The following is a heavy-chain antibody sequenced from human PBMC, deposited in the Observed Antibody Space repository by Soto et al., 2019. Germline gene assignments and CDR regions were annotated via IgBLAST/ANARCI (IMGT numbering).Heavy chain of an antibody. Sequence: SETLSLTCTVSGGSISSGDYYWSWIRQPPGKGLEWIGYIYYSGSTYYNPSLKSRVTISVDTSKNQFSLKLSSVTAADTAVYYCARRPQDCSGGRCYLYFQPWGQGALVTSPQ. V-gene: IGHV4-30-4*01. CDR3: ARRPQDCSGGRCYLYFQP. CDR2: IYYSGST. D-gene: IGHD2-15*01. J-gene: IGHJ1*01. CDR1: GGSISSGDYY.